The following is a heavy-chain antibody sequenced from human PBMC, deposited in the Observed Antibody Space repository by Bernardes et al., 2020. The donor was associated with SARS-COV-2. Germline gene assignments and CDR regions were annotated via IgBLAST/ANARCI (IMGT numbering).Heavy chain of an antibody. J-gene: IGHJ2*01. V-gene: IGHV2-70*01. CDR3: ARTNYDYVRGSSYWYFDL. D-gene: IGHD3-16*01. Sequence: SGPTLVKPTQTLTLTCTFSGFSLSTSGMCVSWIRQPPGKALEWLALIDWDDDKYYSTSLKTRLTISKDTSKNQVVLTMTNMDPVDTATYYCARTNYDYVRGSSYWYFDLWGRGTLVTVSS. CDR1: GFSLSTSGMC. CDR2: IDWDDDK.